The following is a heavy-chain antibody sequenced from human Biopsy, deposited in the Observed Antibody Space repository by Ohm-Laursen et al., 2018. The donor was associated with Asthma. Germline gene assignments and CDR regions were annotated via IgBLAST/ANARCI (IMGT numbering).Heavy chain of an antibody. CDR2: ISWNSATI. J-gene: IGHJ1*01. CDR3: ARTFHFWSPYHAEHYQL. V-gene: IGHV3-9*01. CDR1: GFKFDEYT. D-gene: IGHD3-3*01. Sequence: SLRLSCAAPGFKFDEYTMHWVRQAPGKGLEWVSGISWNSATIGYADSVKGRFTISRDNAKNLLFLQMDSLRAEDTAVYYCARTFHFWSPYHAEHYQLWGQGTLVTVSS.